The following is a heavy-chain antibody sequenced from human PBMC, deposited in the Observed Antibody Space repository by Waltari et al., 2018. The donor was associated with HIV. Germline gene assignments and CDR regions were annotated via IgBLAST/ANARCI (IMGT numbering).Heavy chain of an antibody. CDR1: GFTFSTYW. D-gene: IGHD3-3*01. CDR3: ARDLKDYDFWSPVDV. V-gene: IGHV3-7*01. CDR2: IKQDGSEK. Sequence: EVQLVESGGGLVQPGGSLRFSCAASGFTFSTYWMTWVRQAPGKGLEWLANIKQDGSEKYYADSVKGRFTVSRDNNKKSLYLQMSSLRAEDTAVYYCARDLKDYDFWSPVDVWGQGTTVTVSS. J-gene: IGHJ6*02.